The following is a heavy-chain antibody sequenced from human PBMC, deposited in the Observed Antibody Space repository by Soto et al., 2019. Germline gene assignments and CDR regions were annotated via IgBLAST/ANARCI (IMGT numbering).Heavy chain of an antibody. V-gene: IGHV4-31*03. Sequence: QVQLQESGPGLVQPSETLSLTCSVSGGSINSASYHWSWLRQHPGKGLEFIGYISYTGSTNYNPSLETRLTISVATSQNHVSLRLNAVTAADTAVYYCARLDYGDSAFDSWGRGILVTVSS. J-gene: IGHJ4*02. D-gene: IGHD4-17*01. CDR3: ARLDYGDSAFDS. CDR2: ISYTGST. CDR1: GGSINSASYH.